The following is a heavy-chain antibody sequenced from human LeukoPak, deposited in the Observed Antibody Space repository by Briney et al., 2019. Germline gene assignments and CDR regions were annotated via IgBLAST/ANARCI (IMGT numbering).Heavy chain of an antibody. V-gene: IGHV3-7*03. CDR3: ARRGVLDY. J-gene: IGHJ4*02. D-gene: IGHD3-10*01. CDR2: IKHDGSEK. Sequence: GGSLRLSCEASGINFSTYWVSWVRQAPGKGLEWVAYIKHDGSEKYYVDSVKGRFTISRDNAKNSLYLQMNSLRAEDTAVYYCARRGVLDYWGQGTLVTDSS. CDR1: GINFSTYW.